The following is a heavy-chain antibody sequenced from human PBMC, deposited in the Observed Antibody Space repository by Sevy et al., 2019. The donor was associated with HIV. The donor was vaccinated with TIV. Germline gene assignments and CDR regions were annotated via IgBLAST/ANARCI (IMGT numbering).Heavy chain of an antibody. CDR1: GFTFNNYG. Sequence: GGSLRLSCAASGFTFNNYGMHGVRQAPGKGLEWVSVISYDGSNKYYADSVKGRFTISRDNSKNTLYLHMNSLRVEDTATYYCAKDPNDYGDPWAFDMWGQGTMVTVS. CDR3: AKDPNDYGDPWAFDM. J-gene: IGHJ3*02. V-gene: IGHV3-30*18. D-gene: IGHD4-17*01. CDR2: ISYDGSNK.